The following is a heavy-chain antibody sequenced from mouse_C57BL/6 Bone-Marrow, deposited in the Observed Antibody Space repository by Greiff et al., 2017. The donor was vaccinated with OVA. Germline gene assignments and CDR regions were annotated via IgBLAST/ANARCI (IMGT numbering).Heavy chain of an antibody. Sequence: QVHVKQSGAELARPGASVKMSCKASGYTFTSYTMHWVKQRPGQGLEWIGYINPSSGYTKYNQKFKDKATLTADKSSSTAYMQLSSLTSEDTAVYYCARRGGGAMDYWGQGTSVTVSS. CDR3: ARRGGGAMDY. J-gene: IGHJ4*01. CDR1: GYTFTSYT. V-gene: IGHV1-4*01. CDR2: INPSSGYT.